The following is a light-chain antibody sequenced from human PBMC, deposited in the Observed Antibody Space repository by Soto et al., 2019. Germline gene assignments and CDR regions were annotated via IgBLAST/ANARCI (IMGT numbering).Light chain of an antibody. Sequence: EIVLTQSPGTLSLSPGERATLSRRASRSVSSSYLAWYQQKPGQAPRLLIYGASSRATGIPDRFSGSGSGTDFTLTISRLEPEDFAVYYCQQYGSSPRTFGQGTKVEVK. CDR2: GAS. CDR3: QQYGSSPRT. V-gene: IGKV3-20*01. CDR1: RSVSSSY. J-gene: IGKJ1*01.